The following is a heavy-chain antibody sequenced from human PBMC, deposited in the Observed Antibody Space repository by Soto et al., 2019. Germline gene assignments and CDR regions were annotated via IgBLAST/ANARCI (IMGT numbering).Heavy chain of an antibody. CDR1: GGSFSGYY. Sequence: SETLSLTCAVYGGSFSGYYWSWIRQPPGKGLEWIGEINHSGSTNYNPSLKSRVTISVDTSKNQFSLKLSSVTAADTAVYYCARGDCSGGSCYSTPSYYFDYWGQGTLVTVSS. CDR2: INHSGST. CDR3: ARGDCSGGSCYSTPSYYFDY. V-gene: IGHV4-34*01. D-gene: IGHD2-15*01. J-gene: IGHJ4*02.